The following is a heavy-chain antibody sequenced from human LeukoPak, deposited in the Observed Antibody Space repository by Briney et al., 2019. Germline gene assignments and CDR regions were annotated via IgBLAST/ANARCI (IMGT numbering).Heavy chain of an antibody. CDR2: ISSSSTYT. Sequence: GGSLRLSCAASKFTFSNYYMSWIRQAPGKGLEWVSYISSSSTYTDYADSVKGRFTISRDNAKNSLYLQMNSLRVEDTAVYYCARGRGSGSRWGGAFDIWGQGTVVTVSS. V-gene: IGHV3-11*05. D-gene: IGHD3-10*01. J-gene: IGHJ3*02. CDR1: KFTFSNYY. CDR3: ARGRGSGSRWGGAFDI.